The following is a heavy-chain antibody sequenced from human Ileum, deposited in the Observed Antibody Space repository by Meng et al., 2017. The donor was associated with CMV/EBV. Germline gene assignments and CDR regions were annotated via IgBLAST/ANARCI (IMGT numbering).Heavy chain of an antibody. D-gene: IGHD2-15*01. V-gene: IGHV4-34*01. J-gene: IGHJ4*02. CDR1: GGSFSGYY. Sequence: QVQLQQWGAGLLKPSETLSLTCAGYGGSFSGYYWSWIRQPPGEGLEWIGEINHSGSTNYNPSLKSRVTISVDTSKNQFFLKLSSVTAADTAVYYCARGVAGGPFDYWGQGTLVTVSS. CDR3: ARGVAGGPFDY. CDR2: INHSGST.